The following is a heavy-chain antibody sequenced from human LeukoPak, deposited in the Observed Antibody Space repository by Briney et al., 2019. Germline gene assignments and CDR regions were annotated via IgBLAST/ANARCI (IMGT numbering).Heavy chain of an antibody. CDR1: GFTFSSYG. CDR2: ISYDGSNK. J-gene: IGHJ5*02. D-gene: IGHD6-19*01. Sequence: GGSLRLSCAASGFTFSSYGMHWVRQAPGKGLEWVAVISYDGSNKYYADSVKGRFTISRDNSKNTLYLQMNSLRAEDTAVYYCAKDSSGWLDHWGQGTLVTVSS. CDR3: AKDSSGWLDH. V-gene: IGHV3-30*18.